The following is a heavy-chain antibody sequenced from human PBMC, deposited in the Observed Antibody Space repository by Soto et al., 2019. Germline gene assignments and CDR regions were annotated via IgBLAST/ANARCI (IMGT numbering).Heavy chain of an antibody. CDR2: ISDAGGGT. D-gene: IGHD6-19*01. CDR1: GFTFRIYT. CDR3: VPAYSSGWSEIF. Sequence: PGGSLRLSCSASGFTFRIYTMLWVRQAPGKGLEYVSAISDAGGGTYYADSVKGRFTISRDDPKNTLYLQMSNLRAEDTAVYYCVPAYSSGWSEIFWGQGTLVTVSS. V-gene: IGHV3-64D*06. J-gene: IGHJ1*01.